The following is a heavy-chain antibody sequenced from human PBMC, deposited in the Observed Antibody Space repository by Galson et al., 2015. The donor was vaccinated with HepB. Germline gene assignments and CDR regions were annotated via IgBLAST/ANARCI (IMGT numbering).Heavy chain of an antibody. Sequence: SVKVSCKASGYTFTGYYMHWVRQAPGQGLEWMGWINPNSGGTNYAQKFQGRVTMTRDTSISTAYMELSRLRSDDTAVYYCASLRGGRIQPWSYGMDVWGQGTTVTVSS. CDR1: GYTFTGYY. J-gene: IGHJ6*02. D-gene: IGHD5-18*01. CDR2: INPNSGGT. V-gene: IGHV1-2*02. CDR3: ASLRGGRIQPWSYGMDV.